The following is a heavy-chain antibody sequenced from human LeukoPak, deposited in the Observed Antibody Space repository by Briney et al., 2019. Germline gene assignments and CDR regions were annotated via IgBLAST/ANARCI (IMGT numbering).Heavy chain of an antibody. Sequence: SETLSLTCTISGDSSRTFYWSWIRQPAGKGLEWIGRIYTTGSTNYSPSLKSRVTISVDTSKNQFSLELSSVTAADTAVYYCARYYYGSGSNTWFDPWGQGTLVTVSS. CDR1: GDSSRTFY. V-gene: IGHV4-4*07. CDR2: IYTTGST. CDR3: ARYYYGSGSNTWFDP. J-gene: IGHJ5*02. D-gene: IGHD3-10*01.